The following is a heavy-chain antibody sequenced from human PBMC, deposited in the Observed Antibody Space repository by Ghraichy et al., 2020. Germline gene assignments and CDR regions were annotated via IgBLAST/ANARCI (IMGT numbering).Heavy chain of an antibody. Sequence: ASVKVSCKASGYTFTSYDINWVRQATGQGLEWMGWMNPNSGNTGYAQKFQGRVTMTRNTSISTAYMELSSLRSEDTAVYYCARGGRLKTYYDFWSGLSKLSHFDYWGQGTLVTVSS. CDR1: GYTFTSYD. CDR2: MNPNSGNT. V-gene: IGHV1-8*01. J-gene: IGHJ4*02. D-gene: IGHD3-3*01. CDR3: ARGGRLKTYYDFWSGLSKLSHFDY.